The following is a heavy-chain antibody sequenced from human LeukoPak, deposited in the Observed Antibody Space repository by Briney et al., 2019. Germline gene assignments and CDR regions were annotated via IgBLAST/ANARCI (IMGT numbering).Heavy chain of an antibody. CDR3: ARAITIGGLFDY. J-gene: IGHJ4*02. V-gene: IGHV4-59*01. CDR1: SGSISSYY. D-gene: IGHD3-16*01. CDR2: IYYSGST. Sequence: SETLSLTCTVSSGSISSYYWSWIRQPPGKGLEWIVYIYYSGSTNYNPSLKSRVTISLDTSKNQFSLKLSSVTAADTAVYYCARAITIGGLFDYWGQGTLVTVSS.